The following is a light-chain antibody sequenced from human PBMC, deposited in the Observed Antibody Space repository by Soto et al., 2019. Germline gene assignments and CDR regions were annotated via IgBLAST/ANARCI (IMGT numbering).Light chain of an antibody. CDR1: QTIGTY. Sequence: EIVMTQSPATLSASPGESATLSCKASQTIGTYLAWYQQKPGQAPRLLIYGASTRATGVPARFSGGVSGTEYTLTISSLQSEDFAIYHCQQYDNLPPWTFGQGTKVEIK. CDR3: QQYDNLPPWT. CDR2: GAS. J-gene: IGKJ1*01. V-gene: IGKV3-15*01.